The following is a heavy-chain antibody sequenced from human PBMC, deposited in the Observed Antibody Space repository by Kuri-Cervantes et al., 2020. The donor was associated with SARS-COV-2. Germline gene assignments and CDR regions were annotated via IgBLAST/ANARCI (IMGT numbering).Heavy chain of an antibody. CDR1: GLTLNSYS. J-gene: IGHJ4*02. V-gene: IGHV3-21*01. Sequence: GSLRLSCAASGLTLNSYSVNWVRQAPGKGLEWVSSIDSSSRYIYYGESVKGRFTTSRDNARNSLYLQMNSLRAEDTAVYYCVRDGDHWNFDYWGQGTLVTVSS. D-gene: IGHD1-1*01. CDR2: IDSSSRYI. CDR3: VRDGDHWNFDY.